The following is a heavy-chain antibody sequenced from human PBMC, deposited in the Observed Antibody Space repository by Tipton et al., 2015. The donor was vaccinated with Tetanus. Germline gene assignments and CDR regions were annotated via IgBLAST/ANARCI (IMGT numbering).Heavy chain of an antibody. J-gene: IGHJ1*01. D-gene: IGHD2-2*01. V-gene: IGHV4-59*11. Sequence: TLSLTCTVSGDPISSHYWNWIRQPPGKGLEWIGYFSYSGSSNYNPSLKSRVTISGDTSKNQFSLKLSSVTPADTAVYYCARGSSVWSWYMQHWGQGTLVTVSS. CDR1: GDPISSHY. CDR3: ARGSSVWSWYMQH. CDR2: FSYSGSS.